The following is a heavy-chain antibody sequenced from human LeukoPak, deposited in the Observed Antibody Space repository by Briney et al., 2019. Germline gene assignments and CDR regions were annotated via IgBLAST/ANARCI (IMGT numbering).Heavy chain of an antibody. CDR3: ARDIVGVTTVTTKVYYYYGMDV. CDR1: GYTFTSYG. J-gene: IGHJ6*02. Sequence: ASVKVSCKASGYTFTSYGISWVRQAPGQGLEWMGWISAYNGNTNYAQKLQGRVTMTTDTSTSTAYMELRSLRSDDTPVYYCARDIVGVTTVTTKVYYYYGMDVWGQGTTVTVSS. CDR2: ISAYNGNT. V-gene: IGHV1-18*01. D-gene: IGHD4-17*01.